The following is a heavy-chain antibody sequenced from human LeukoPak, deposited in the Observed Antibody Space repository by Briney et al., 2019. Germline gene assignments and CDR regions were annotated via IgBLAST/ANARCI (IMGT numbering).Heavy chain of an antibody. CDR3: AKDLGYCSGGSCYDGFDFDY. CDR2: ISETGGTI. J-gene: IGHJ4*02. D-gene: IGHD2-15*01. CDR1: GFTFSNYA. Sequence: GGSLRLSCAPSGFTFSNYAMSWVRQAPGKGLEWVSAISETGGTIHYADSVRGRFTISRDNSKNTLYLQMNSLRAEDTAVYYCAKDLGYCSGGSCYDGFDFDYWGQGTLVTVSS. V-gene: IGHV3-23*01.